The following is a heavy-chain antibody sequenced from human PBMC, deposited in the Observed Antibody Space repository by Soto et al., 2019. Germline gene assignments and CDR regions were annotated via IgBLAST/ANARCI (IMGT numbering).Heavy chain of an antibody. CDR3: ARDTRYCISTSCYFGGWFDP. CDR2: IYYSGST. V-gene: IGHV4-59*01. Sequence: PSETLSLTCTVSGGSISSYYWSWIRQPPGKGLEWIGYIYYSGSTNYNPSLKGRVTISVDTSKNQFSLKLSSVTAADTAVYYCARDTRYCISTSCYFGGWFDPWGQGTLVTVSS. J-gene: IGHJ5*02. D-gene: IGHD2-2*01. CDR1: GGSISSYY.